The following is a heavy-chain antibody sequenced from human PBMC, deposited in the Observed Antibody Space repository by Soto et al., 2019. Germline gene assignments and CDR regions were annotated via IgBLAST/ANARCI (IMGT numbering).Heavy chain of an antibody. CDR3: ARVGGGRDYYYYYYMDV. CDR2: INHSGST. CDR1: GGSFSGYY. V-gene: IGHV4-34*01. J-gene: IGHJ6*03. Sequence: SETLSLTCAVYGGSFSGYYWSWIRQPPGKGLEWIGEINHSGSTNYNPSLKSRVTISVDTSRNQFSLKLSSVTAADTAVYYCARVGGGRDYYYYYYMDVWGKGTTVTVSS. D-gene: IGHD2-15*01.